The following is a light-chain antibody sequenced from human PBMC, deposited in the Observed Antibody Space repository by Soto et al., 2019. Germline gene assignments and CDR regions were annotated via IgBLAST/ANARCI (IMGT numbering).Light chain of an antibody. Sequence: QAVVTQEPSLTVSPGGTVTLTCGANTGAVTSGHWPYWFQQKPGQAPRTLIYDTSKRYSWTPARFSGSLLGGKAALTLSGAQPEDEADYDCVLAVVAGHVMFGGGAKLTVL. J-gene: IGLJ3*02. CDR2: DTS. CDR3: VLAVVAGHVM. CDR1: TGAVTSGHW. V-gene: IGLV7-46*01.